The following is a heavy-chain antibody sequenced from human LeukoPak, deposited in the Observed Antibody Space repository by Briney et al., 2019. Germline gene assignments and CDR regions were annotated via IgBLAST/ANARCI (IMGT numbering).Heavy chain of an antibody. CDR2: IYYSGST. CDR3: ARHVGAAAGTYYFDY. CDR1: GGSISSYY. D-gene: IGHD6-13*01. J-gene: IGHJ4*02. Sequence: SETLSLTCTVSGGSISSYYWSWIRQPPGKGLEWIGYIYYSGSTNYNPSLKSRVTISVDTSKNQFSLKLSSVTAADTAVYYCARHVGAAAGTYYFDYWGQGTLVTVSS. V-gene: IGHV4-59*01.